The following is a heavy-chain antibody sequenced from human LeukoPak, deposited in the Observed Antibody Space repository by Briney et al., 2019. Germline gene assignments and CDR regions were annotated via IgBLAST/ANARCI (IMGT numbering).Heavy chain of an antibody. Sequence: PSQTLSLTCTVSGGSISSYYWSWIRQPPGKGLEWIGYIYYSGSTNYNPYLKSRVTISVDTSKNQFPLKLSSVTAADTAVYYCARVRTYDFWSGYSSGYYYYMDVWGKGTTVTVSS. V-gene: IGHV4-59*01. CDR3: ARVRTYDFWSGYSSGYYYYMDV. J-gene: IGHJ6*03. D-gene: IGHD3-3*01. CDR2: IYYSGST. CDR1: GGSISSYY.